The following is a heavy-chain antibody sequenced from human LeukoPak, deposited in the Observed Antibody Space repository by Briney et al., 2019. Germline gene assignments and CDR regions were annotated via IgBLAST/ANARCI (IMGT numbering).Heavy chain of an antibody. Sequence: SETLSLTCAVYGGSFSGYYWSWIRQPPGKGLEWIGEINHSGSTNYNPSLKSRVTISVDTSKNQFSLSLGSVTAADTAVYYCARPREYDFWSGFYNWGQGSLVTVSS. D-gene: IGHD3/OR15-3a*01. V-gene: IGHV4-34*01. CDR2: INHSGST. CDR1: GGSFSGYY. J-gene: IGHJ4*02. CDR3: ARPREYDFWSGFYN.